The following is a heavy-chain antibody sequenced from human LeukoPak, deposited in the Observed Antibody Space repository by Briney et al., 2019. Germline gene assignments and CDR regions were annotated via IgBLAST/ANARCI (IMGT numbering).Heavy chain of an antibody. V-gene: IGHV3-20*04. J-gene: IGHJ1*01. CDR2: ITWNGGNT. D-gene: IGHD6-19*01. CDR1: GFTFDDYG. CDR3: ARGAVAGTLDYFQH. Sequence: GGSLRLSCAASGFTFDDYGMSWVRQAPGKGLEWVSGITWNGGNTVYADSVKGRFTISRDNAKNSLYLQMNSLRAEDTASYYCARGAVAGTLDYFQHWGQGTLVTVSS.